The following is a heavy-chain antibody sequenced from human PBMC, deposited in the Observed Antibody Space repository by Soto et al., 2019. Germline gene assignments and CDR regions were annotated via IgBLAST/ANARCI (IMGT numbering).Heavy chain of an antibody. CDR1: GFTFNTYG. J-gene: IGHJ1*01. CDR2: IWYDGSNK. V-gene: IGHV3-33*01. CDR3: ARDGTSHDFWSGYFSH. D-gene: IGHD3-3*01. Sequence: QVLLVESGGGVVQPGRSLRLSCAASGFTFNTYGMHWVRQAPGKGLEWVALIWYDGSNKYYADSVKGRFTISRDNSKNTLYLQMDSLRAEDTAVYFGARDGTSHDFWSGYFSHWGQGTLVTVSS.